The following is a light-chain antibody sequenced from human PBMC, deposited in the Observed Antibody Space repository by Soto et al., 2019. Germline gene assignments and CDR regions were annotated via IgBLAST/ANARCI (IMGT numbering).Light chain of an antibody. CDR2: AAS. Sequence: EVVLTQSPGTLSLSPGERATLSCRASRSFASSYLAWYQQKPGQAPRLLIFAASIRATGVSDRFRGSGSGTDFTLIISRLEPEDSAVYYGQQYGSSPPYTFGEGTKLEIK. CDR1: RSFASSY. V-gene: IGKV3-20*01. CDR3: QQYGSSPPYT. J-gene: IGKJ2*01.